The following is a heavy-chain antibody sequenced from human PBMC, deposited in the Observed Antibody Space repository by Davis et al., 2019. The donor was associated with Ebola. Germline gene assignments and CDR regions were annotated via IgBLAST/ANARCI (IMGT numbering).Heavy chain of an antibody. CDR1: GYTFTGYY. CDR2: INPSGGST. CDR3: AREASDYVGAFDI. J-gene: IGHJ3*02. D-gene: IGHD4-23*01. V-gene: IGHV1-46*01. Sequence: SVTVPCKASGYTFTGYYMHWVRQAPGQGLEWMGIINPSGGSTSYAQKFQGRVTMTRDTSTSTVYMELSSLRSEDTAVYYCAREASDYVGAFDIWGQGTMVTVSS.